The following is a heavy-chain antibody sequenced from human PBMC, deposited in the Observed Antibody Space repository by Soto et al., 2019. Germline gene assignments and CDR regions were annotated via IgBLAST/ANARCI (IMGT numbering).Heavy chain of an antibody. CDR3: ASQGSDDLDY. D-gene: IGHD1-1*01. Sequence: SLRVSCAAPGFTFSFYEVTWVRQAPGKRLEWVSYISSSGATIYYADSVKGRFTISRDNAKNSLYLQMNSLRVEDTAVYYCASQGSDDLDYWGLGTLVTVSS. CDR2: ISSSGATI. V-gene: IGHV3-48*03. CDR1: GFTFSFYE. J-gene: IGHJ4*02.